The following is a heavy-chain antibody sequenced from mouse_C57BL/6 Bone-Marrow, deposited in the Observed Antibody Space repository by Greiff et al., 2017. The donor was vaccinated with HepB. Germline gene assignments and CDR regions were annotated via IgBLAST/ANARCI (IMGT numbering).Heavy chain of an antibody. CDR2: IYPGNSDT. D-gene: IGHD1-1*01. CDR3: TNLYYYGSSYYCYFDV. J-gene: IGHJ1*03. Sequence: EVQLQQSGTVLARPGASVKMSCKTSGYTFTSYWMHWVKQRPGQGLEWIGAIYPGNSDTSYNQKFKGKAKLTAVTSASTAYMDLSSLTNEDSAVYYGTNLYYYGSSYYCYFDVWGTGTTVTVSS. V-gene: IGHV1-5*01. CDR1: GYTFTSYW.